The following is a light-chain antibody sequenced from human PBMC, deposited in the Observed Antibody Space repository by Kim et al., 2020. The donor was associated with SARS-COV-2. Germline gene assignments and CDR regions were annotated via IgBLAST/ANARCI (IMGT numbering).Light chain of an antibody. CDR3: QSADSSDNYAV. Sequence: SYELTQPPSVSVSPGQTARITCSGDALTKQYTYWYQQKPGQAPVLVIYKDSERPSGIPERFSGSSSGTTVTLTISGVQAEDEADYYCQSADSSDNYAVFGGGTQLTVL. CDR1: ALTKQY. V-gene: IGLV3-25*03. J-gene: IGLJ7*01. CDR2: KDS.